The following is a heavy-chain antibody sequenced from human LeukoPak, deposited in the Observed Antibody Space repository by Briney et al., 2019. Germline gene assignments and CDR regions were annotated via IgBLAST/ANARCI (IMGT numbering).Heavy chain of an antibody. D-gene: IGHD3-10*01. J-gene: IGHJ4*02. V-gene: IGHV3-23*01. CDR1: GFTFSSYE. CDR2: ISGSGGST. Sequence: TGGSLRLSCAASGFTFSSYEMNWVRQAPGKGMEWVSAISGSGGSTYYADSVKGRFTISRDNSKNTLYLQMNSLRAEDTAVYYCAKDVGGRFGELFQGNFDYWGQGTLVTVSS. CDR3: AKDVGGRFGELFQGNFDY.